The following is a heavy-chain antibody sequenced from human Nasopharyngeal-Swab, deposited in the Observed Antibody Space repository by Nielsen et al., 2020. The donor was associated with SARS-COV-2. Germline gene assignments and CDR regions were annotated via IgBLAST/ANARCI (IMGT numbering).Heavy chain of an antibody. J-gene: IGHJ4*02. Sequence: WIRQPPGKGLEWVGRIKSKTDGGTTDYAAPVKGRFTISRDDSKNTLYLQMNSLKTEDTAVYYCTTDQWFRELGGVYWGQGTLVTVSS. D-gene: IGHD3-10*01. V-gene: IGHV3-15*01. CDR2: IKSKTDGGTT. CDR3: TTDQWFRELGGVY.